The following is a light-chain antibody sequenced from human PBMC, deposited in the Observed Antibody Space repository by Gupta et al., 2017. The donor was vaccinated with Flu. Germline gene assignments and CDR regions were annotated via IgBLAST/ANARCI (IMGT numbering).Light chain of an antibody. Sequence: QSALTQPRSVSGSPGQPVTISCTGTSSDVGGYKYVSWYQQHPGKAPKLMIYDVSKRPSGVPDRFSGSKSGNTASLTISGLQADDEADYYCCSDAGSNTGVFGGGTKLTVL. J-gene: IGLJ2*01. CDR2: DVS. CDR1: SSDVGGYKY. V-gene: IGLV2-11*01. CDR3: CSDAGSNTGV.